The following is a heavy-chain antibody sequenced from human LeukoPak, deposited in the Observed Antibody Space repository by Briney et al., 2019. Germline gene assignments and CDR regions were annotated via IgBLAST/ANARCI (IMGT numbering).Heavy chain of an antibody. CDR3: ARGIQLWSALYYYYMDV. CDR2: IIPIFGTA. J-gene: IGHJ6*03. V-gene: IGHV1-69*05. D-gene: IGHD5-18*01. CDR1: GGTFSSYA. Sequence: SVKVSCKASGGTFSSYAISWVRQAPGQGLEWMGGIIPIFGTANYVQKFQGRVTITTDESTSTAYMELSSLRSEDTAVYYCARGIQLWSALYYYYMDVWGKGTTVTVSS.